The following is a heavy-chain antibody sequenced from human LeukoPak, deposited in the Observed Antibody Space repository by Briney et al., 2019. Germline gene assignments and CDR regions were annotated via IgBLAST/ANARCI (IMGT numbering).Heavy chain of an antibody. Sequence: PGRSLRLSCAASGFTFSSYAMHWVRQAPGKGLEWVAVISYDGSNKYYADSVKGRFTISRDNSKNTLYLQMNSLRAEDTAVYYCARDRIHAGSGPGVYYYYYYGMDVWGKGTTVTVSS. J-gene: IGHJ6*04. CDR2: ISYDGSNK. CDR1: GFTFSSYA. D-gene: IGHD3-10*01. CDR3: ARDRIHAGSGPGVYYYYYYGMDV. V-gene: IGHV3-30*04.